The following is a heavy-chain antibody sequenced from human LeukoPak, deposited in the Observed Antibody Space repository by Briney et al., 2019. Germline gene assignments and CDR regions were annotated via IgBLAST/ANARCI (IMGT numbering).Heavy chain of an antibody. V-gene: IGHV3-30-3*01. CDR2: ISYDGSNK. J-gene: IGHJ4*02. Sequence: PGGSLRLSCAASGFTFSSYAMHWVRQAPGKGLEWVAVISYDGSNKYYADSVKGRFTISRDNSKNTLYLQMNSLRAEDTAVYYCARPPSGWPGYWGQGTLVTVSS. D-gene: IGHD6-19*01. CDR3: ARPPSGWPGY. CDR1: GFTFSSYA.